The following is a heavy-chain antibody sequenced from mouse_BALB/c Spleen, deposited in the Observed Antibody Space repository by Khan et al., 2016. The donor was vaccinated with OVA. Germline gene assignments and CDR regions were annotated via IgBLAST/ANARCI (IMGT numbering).Heavy chain of an antibody. V-gene: IGHV5-6-5*01. CDR3: ARDYWFAY. J-gene: IGHJ3*01. CDR2: ISSGDST. Sequence: EVELVESGGGLVKPGGSLKLSCAASGFTFSNYAMSWVRQSPEKRLEWVASISSGDSTYYLDSVKSRFTISRDNARNILYLQMSSLRSEDTAMYYCARDYWFAYWGQGTLVTVSA. CDR1: GFTFSNYA.